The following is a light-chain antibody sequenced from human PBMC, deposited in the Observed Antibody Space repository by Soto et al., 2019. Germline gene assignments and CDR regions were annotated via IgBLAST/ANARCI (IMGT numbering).Light chain of an antibody. Sequence: QSALTQPASVSGSPGQSITISCTGISSDVGTYKFVSWNQQHPGKAPKLIIYEDTKWPSGISDRFSGSKSGNTASLTISGLQAEDEADYYCLSYVGRSTYVFGAGTKVTVL. CDR2: EDT. V-gene: IGLV2-23*01. CDR3: LSYVGRSTYV. CDR1: SSDVGTYKF. J-gene: IGLJ1*01.